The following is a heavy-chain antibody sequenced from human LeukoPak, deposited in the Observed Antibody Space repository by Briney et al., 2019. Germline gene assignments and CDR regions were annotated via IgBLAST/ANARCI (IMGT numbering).Heavy chain of an antibody. CDR1: GFTFSSYA. Sequence: GGSLRLSCAASGFTFSSYAMSWVRQAPGKGLEWVSAIRSSGDTTYYADSVKGRFTISRDNSKNTLYLQMNSLRAEDTAVYYCASYTGSAVAGYWGQGTLVTVSS. CDR2: IRSSGDTT. J-gene: IGHJ4*02. CDR3: ASYTGSAVAGY. D-gene: IGHD6-19*01. V-gene: IGHV3-23*01.